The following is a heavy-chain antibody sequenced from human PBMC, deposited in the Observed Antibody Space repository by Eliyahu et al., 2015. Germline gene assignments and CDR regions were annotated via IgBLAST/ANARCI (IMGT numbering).Heavy chain of an antibody. D-gene: IGHD4-11*01. CDR2: XXPIFGTA. V-gene: IGHV1-69*01. CDR3: AASLMTTDYYGMDV. CDR1: GXXFSSYA. Sequence: QVQLVQSGAEVXKPGSSVKVSCKASGXXFSSYAISWVRQAPGQGLEWMGGXXPIFGTAXYAQKFQGRVTITADESTSTAYMELSSLRSEDTAVYYCAASLMTTDYYGMDVWGKGTTVTVSS. J-gene: IGHJ6*04.